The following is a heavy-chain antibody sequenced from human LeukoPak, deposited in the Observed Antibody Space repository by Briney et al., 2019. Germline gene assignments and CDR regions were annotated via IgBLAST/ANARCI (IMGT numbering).Heavy chain of an antibody. D-gene: IGHD3-9*01. CDR2: IYHSGST. Sequence: SETLSLTCTVSGYSISSGYYWGWIRQPPGKGLEWIGSIYHSGSTYYNPSLKSRVTISVDTSKNQFSLKLSSVTAADTAVYYCARAYYDILTGYYFFDYWGQGTLVTVSS. J-gene: IGHJ4*02. CDR3: ARAYYDILTGYYFFDY. CDR1: GYSISSGYY. V-gene: IGHV4-38-2*02.